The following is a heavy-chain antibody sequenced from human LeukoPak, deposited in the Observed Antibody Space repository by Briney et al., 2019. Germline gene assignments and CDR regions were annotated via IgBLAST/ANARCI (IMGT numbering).Heavy chain of an antibody. J-gene: IGHJ3*02. CDR3: ARDRAGGATTIGELDI. D-gene: IGHD1-26*01. Sequence: GESLKISCKGSGYSFTSYWIGWVRQMPGKGLEWMGIIYPGDSDTRYSPSFQGQVTISADKSISTAYLQWSSLKASDTAMYYCARDRAGGATTIGELDIWGQGTMVTVSS. CDR1: GYSFTSYW. V-gene: IGHV5-51*01. CDR2: IYPGDSDT.